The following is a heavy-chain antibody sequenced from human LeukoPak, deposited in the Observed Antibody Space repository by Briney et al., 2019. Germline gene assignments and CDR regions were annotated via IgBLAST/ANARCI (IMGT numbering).Heavy chain of an antibody. CDR2: ISSSSSYI. CDR3: AKDPDPDSGSYGYFDY. J-gene: IGHJ4*02. Sequence: GGSLRLSCAASGFTFSSYSMNWVRQAPGKGLEWVSSISSSSSYIYYADSVKGRFTISRDNAKNSLYLQMNSLRAEDTAVYYCAKDPDPDSGSYGYFDYWGQGTLVTVSS. V-gene: IGHV3-21*04. CDR1: GFTFSSYS. D-gene: IGHD1-26*01.